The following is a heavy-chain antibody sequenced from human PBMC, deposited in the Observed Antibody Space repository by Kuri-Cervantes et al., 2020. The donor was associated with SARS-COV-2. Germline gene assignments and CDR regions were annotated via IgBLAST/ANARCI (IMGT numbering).Heavy chain of an antibody. CDR3: ARVIAARPSPNDAFDI. CDR1: GFTFSSYG. D-gene: IGHD6-6*01. CDR2: ISYDGSNK. V-gene: IGHV3-30*03. J-gene: IGHJ3*02. Sequence: GGSLRLSCAASGFTFSSYGMHWVRQAPGKGLEWVAVISYDGSNKYYADSVKGRFTISRDNSKNTLYLQMNSLRAEDTAVYYCARVIAARPSPNDAFDIWGQGTMVTVSS.